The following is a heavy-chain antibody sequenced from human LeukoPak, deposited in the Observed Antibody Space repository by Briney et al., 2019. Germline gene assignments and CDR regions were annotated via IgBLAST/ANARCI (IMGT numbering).Heavy chain of an antibody. CDR3: TRESGAFSPFGF. CDR2: VHLNGAT. J-gene: IGHJ4*02. Sequence: SGTLSLTCAMSGGSILSTNWWSWVRQPPGKGLEWIGEVHLNGATNYNPSVEGRVTMSIDKSKNHLSLEVISVTAADTAMYYCTRESGAFSPFGFWGQGTLVTVFS. D-gene: IGHD1-26*01. CDR1: GGSILSTNW. V-gene: IGHV4-4*02.